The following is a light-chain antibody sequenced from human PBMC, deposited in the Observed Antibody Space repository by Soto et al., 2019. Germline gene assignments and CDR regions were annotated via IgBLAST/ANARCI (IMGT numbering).Light chain of an antibody. V-gene: IGKV1-5*03. CDR1: QTISSW. Sequence: DIQMTRSPSTLSGSVGDRVTITCRASQTISSWLAWYQQKPGKAPKLLIYKASTLKSGVQSRFSGSGSGTEFTLTISSLQPDDFATYYCQHYNSYSEAFGQGTKVDIK. J-gene: IGKJ1*01. CDR3: QHYNSYSEA. CDR2: KAS.